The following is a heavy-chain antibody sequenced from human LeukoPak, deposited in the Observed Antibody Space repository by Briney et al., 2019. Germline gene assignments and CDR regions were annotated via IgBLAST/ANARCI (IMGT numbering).Heavy chain of an antibody. J-gene: IGHJ5*02. CDR3: ASSSSSWYNWFDP. D-gene: IGHD6-13*01. Sequence: SQTLSLTCAISGDSVSSNSAAWSWIRQSPSRGLEWLGRTYYRSKWYNDYAVSVKSRITINPDTSKNQFSLQLNSVTPEDTAVYYCASSSSSWYNWFDPWGQGTLVTVSS. CDR1: GDSVSSNSAA. V-gene: IGHV6-1*01. CDR2: TYYRSKWYN.